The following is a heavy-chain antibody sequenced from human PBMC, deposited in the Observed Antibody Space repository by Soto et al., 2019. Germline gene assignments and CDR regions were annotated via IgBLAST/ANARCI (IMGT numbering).Heavy chain of an antibody. D-gene: IGHD2-8*01. V-gene: IGHV1-69*13. Sequence: GASVKVSCKASGGTFSSYAISWVRQAPGQGLEWMGGIIPIFGTANYAQKFQGRVTITADESTSTAYMELSSLRSEDTAVYYCARVRSAYCTNGQRWFDPWGQGTLVTVPQ. CDR3: ARVRSAYCTNGQRWFDP. CDR1: GGTFSSYA. J-gene: IGHJ5*02. CDR2: IIPIFGTA.